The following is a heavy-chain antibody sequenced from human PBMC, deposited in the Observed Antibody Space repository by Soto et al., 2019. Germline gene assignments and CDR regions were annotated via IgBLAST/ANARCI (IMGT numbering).Heavy chain of an antibody. V-gene: IGHV3-33*01. J-gene: IGHJ1*01. Sequence: GGSLRLSCAASGITFSRHGMRWARQAPGKGLEWVALIWYDGTRESYADSVKGRFTISRDQSESTLYLQMNRLRADDTAVYYCARDISFGAYDLWGQGTLVTVSS. CDR3: ARDISFGAYDL. CDR2: IWYDGTRE. D-gene: IGHD1-1*01. CDR1: GITFSRHG.